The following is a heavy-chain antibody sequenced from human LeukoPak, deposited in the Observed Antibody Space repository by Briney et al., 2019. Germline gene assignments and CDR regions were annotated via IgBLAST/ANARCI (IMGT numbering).Heavy chain of an antibody. CDR3: AREIKYCSGGSCYLVY. Sequence: ASVKVSCKASGYTFTSYGISWVRPAPGQGLEWMGWISAYNGNTNYAQKLQGRVTMTTDTSTSPAYMELRSLRSDDTAVYYCAREIKYCSGGSCYLVYWGQGTLVTVSS. J-gene: IGHJ4*02. CDR2: ISAYNGNT. CDR1: GYTFTSYG. D-gene: IGHD2-15*01. V-gene: IGHV1-18*01.